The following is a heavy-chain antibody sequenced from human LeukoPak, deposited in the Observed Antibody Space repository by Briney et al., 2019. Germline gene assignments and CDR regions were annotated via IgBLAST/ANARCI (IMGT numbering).Heavy chain of an antibody. J-gene: IGHJ4*02. V-gene: IGHV3-21*01. D-gene: IGHD1-1*01. CDR3: AKLLGDATTYDY. CDR1: GFTFSSYS. CDR2: ISSSSSYI. Sequence: PGGSLRLSCAASGFTFSSYSMNWVRQAPGKGLEWVSSISSSSSYIYYADSVKGRFTISRDNARNLLFLQMNTLRAEDTAVYYCAKLLGDATTYDYWGQGALVTVSS.